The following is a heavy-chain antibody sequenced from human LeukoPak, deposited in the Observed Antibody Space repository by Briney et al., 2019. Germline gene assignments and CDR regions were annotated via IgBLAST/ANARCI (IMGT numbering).Heavy chain of an antibody. CDR1: GFTFSSYA. Sequence: AGGSLRLSCAASGFTFSSYAMSWVRQAPGKGLEWVSAISGSGGSTYYADSVKGRFTISRDNSKSTLYLQMNSLRAEDTAVYYCAKGNVYDILTGYYFNWGQGTLVTVSS. D-gene: IGHD3-9*01. J-gene: IGHJ4*02. CDR2: ISGSGGST. CDR3: AKGNVYDILTGYYFN. V-gene: IGHV3-23*01.